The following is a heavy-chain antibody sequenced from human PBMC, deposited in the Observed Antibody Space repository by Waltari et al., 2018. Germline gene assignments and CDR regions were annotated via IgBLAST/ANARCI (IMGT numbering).Heavy chain of an antibody. CDR1: GGPMESVSYY. CDR2: VFYIGIT. Sequence: HLQLQESGPGLVKPSETLSLNCFVSGGPMESVSYYWAWIRQSPGKGLEWLGSVFYIGITYHNPSLKSRVTISVDTSKNQFSLNLNSVTAADTAVYYCARSAYYDYVWGSYRFEYFQHWGQGTLVTVSS. J-gene: IGHJ1*01. CDR3: ARSAYYDYVWGSYRFEYFQH. V-gene: IGHV4-39*07. D-gene: IGHD3-16*02.